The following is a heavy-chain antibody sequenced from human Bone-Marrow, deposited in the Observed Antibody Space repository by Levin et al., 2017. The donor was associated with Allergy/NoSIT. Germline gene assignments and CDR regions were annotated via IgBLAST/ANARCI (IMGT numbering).Heavy chain of an antibody. CDR3: TRHLSIAAAGTVGYWYFDL. D-gene: IGHD6-13*01. CDR2: IRSKAYGGTT. Sequence: GESLKISCPASGFTFGDYAMSWFRQAPGKGLEWVGFIRSKAYGGTTEYAASVKGRFTISRDDSKSIAYLQMNSLKTEDTAVYYCTRHLSIAAAGTVGYWYFDLWGRGTLVTVSS. CDR1: GFTFGDYA. J-gene: IGHJ2*01. V-gene: IGHV3-49*03.